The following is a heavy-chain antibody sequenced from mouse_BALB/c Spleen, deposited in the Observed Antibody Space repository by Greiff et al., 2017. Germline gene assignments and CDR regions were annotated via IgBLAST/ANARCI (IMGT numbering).Heavy chain of an antibody. CDR2: ISYSGST. J-gene: IGHJ1*01. CDR3: ARGHTGWYFDV. V-gene: IGHV3-2*02. CDR1: GYSITSDYA. D-gene: IGHD1-1*01. Sequence: EVQLVESGPGLVKPSQSLSLTCTVTGYSITSDYAWNWIRQFPGNKLEWMGYISYSGSTSYNPSLKSRISITRDTSKNQFFLQLNSVTTEDTATYYCARGHTGWYFDVWGAGTTVTVSS.